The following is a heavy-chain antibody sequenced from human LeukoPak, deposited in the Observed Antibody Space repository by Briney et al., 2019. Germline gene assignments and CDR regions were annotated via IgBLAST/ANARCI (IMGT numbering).Heavy chain of an antibody. CDR1: GGSISSSNW. CDR2: IYHSGST. Sequence: SETLSLTCAVSGGSISSSNWWSWVRQPPGKGLEWIGEIYHSGSTNYNPSLKSRVTISVDTSKNQFSLKLSSVTAADTAVYYCARVPPSGSGWYYFDYWGQGTLVTVSS. CDR3: ARVPPSGSGWYYFDY. D-gene: IGHD6-19*01. V-gene: IGHV4-4*02. J-gene: IGHJ4*02.